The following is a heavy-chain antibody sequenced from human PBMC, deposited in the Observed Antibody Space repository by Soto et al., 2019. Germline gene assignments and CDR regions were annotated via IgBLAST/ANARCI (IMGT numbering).Heavy chain of an antibody. Sequence: EVQLVESGGGLVQPGGSLRLSCAASGFTFSNYWMYWVRQAPGKGLVWVSRINSDGSVSSYADSVKGRLTISRDNVKNTLYLQMDSLRAEDMAVYYCARGDCFGGTCYSLAGSFYYYMDVWGKGTTVTVFS. CDR3: ARGDCFGGTCYSLAGSFYYYMDV. J-gene: IGHJ6*03. CDR2: INSDGSVS. D-gene: IGHD2-15*01. V-gene: IGHV3-74*01. CDR1: GFTFSNYW.